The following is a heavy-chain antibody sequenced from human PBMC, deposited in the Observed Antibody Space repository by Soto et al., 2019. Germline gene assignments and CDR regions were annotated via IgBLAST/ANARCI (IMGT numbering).Heavy chain of an antibody. CDR2: INSGNGGT. V-gene: IGHV1-3*01. Sequence: QVQLVQSGAEVKKPGASVKVSCKASGYTFTDYAIHWVRQATGQGLEWMGWINSGNGGTKYSQKFQGRVTIYSDTSASTAYMEVSSLSSEDTAFYLCARSTPENLAGYSIHTTAGFDVWGRGTLVKVSS. CDR1: GYTFTDYA. CDR3: ARSTPENLAGYSIHTTAGFDV. D-gene: IGHD3-9*01. J-gene: IGHJ2*01.